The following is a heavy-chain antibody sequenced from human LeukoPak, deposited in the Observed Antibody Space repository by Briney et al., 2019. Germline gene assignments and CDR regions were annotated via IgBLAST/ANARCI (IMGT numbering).Heavy chain of an antibody. CDR3: ARQVTQNLASHRVWFDP. V-gene: IGHV5-51*01. CDR1: GYSFTTHW. D-gene: IGHD3-3*02. CDR2: IYPGDSDT. Sequence: GESLKISCKASGYSFTTHWIAWVRQMPGKGLEWMGIIYPGDSDTTYSPSFQGQVSISVDKSISTAYLQWSSLKASDTAMYYCARQVTQNLASHRVWFDPWGQGTLVTVSS. J-gene: IGHJ5*02.